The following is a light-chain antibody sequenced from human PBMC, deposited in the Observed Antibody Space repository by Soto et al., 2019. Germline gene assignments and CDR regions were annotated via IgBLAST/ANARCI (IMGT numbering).Light chain of an antibody. CDR1: QSVSSSY. V-gene: IGKV3-20*01. J-gene: IGKJ1*01. Sequence: EIVLTQSPGTLSLSPGERATLSCRASQSVSSSYLAWYQQKPGQAPRLLIYGASSRATGIPDRFSGSGSETDFTLTISRLEPEDFAVYYCQQYVTFGQGTKVEIK. CDR2: GAS. CDR3: QQYVT.